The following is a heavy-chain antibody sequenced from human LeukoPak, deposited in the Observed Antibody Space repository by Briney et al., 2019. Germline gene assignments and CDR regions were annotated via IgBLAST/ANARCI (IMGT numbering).Heavy chain of an antibody. CDR1: GFTFSNYV. Sequence: PGGSLRLSCAASGFTFSNYVMNWVRQSPGKGLEWVSSISSRSSYIYYADSVKGRFTVSRDNAKNSLYLQMDSLRVEDTAVYFCAKERGGRAYCTNGVCYAETFDYWGQGTLVTVSS. CDR3: AKERGGRAYCTNGVCYAETFDY. V-gene: IGHV3-21*01. J-gene: IGHJ4*02. D-gene: IGHD2-8*01. CDR2: ISSRSSYI.